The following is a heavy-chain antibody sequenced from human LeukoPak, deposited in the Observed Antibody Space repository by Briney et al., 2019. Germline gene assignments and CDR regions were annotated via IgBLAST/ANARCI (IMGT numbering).Heavy chain of an antibody. J-gene: IGHJ4*02. CDR2: INQDGSEK. CDR1: GFTLSSYW. V-gene: IGHV3-7*04. CDR3: AGGVNYFDY. D-gene: IGHD4-23*01. Sequence: PGGSLRLSCAASGFTLSSYWMSWVRQAPGKGLEWVANINQDGSEKYYVDFVKGRFTISRDNAKNSLYLQMNSLRAEDTAVYYCAGGVNYFDYWGQGTLVTVSS.